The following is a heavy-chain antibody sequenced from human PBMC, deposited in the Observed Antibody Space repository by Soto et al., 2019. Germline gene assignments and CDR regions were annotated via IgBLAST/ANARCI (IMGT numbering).Heavy chain of an antibody. CDR1: GGSFSGYY. V-gene: IGHV4-34*01. D-gene: IGHD1-1*01. CDR3: ARGNTKRPSGAYWYFDL. Sequence: SETLSLTCAVYGGSFSGYYWSWIRQPPGKGLEWIGEINHSGSTNYNPSLKSRVTISVDTSKNQFSLKLSSVTAADTAVYYCARGNTKRPSGAYWYFDLRGRGTLVTVSS. J-gene: IGHJ2*01. CDR2: INHSGST.